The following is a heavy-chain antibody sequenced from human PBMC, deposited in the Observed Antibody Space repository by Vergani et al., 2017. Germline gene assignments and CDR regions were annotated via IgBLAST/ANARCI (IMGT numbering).Heavy chain of an antibody. CDR1: EFTFSNYA. CDR2: ISGSGGNT. J-gene: IGHJ6*02. Sequence: EVQLLESGGGLVQPGGSLRLTCAASEFTFSNYAMNWVRQAPGKGLEWVSAISGSGGNTFYTDSVKGRFTISRDNAKNSLYLQMNSLRAEDTAVYYCARDTPPYYGSGSYYTVYYYYGMDVWGQGTTVTVSS. CDR3: ARDTPPYYGSGSYYTVYYYYGMDV. V-gene: IGHV3-23*01. D-gene: IGHD3-10*01.